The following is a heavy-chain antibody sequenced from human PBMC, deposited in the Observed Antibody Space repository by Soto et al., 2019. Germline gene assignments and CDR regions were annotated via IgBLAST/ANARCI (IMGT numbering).Heavy chain of an antibody. CDR1: GFTFSSYE. Sequence: PGGSLRLSCAASGFTFSSYEMNWVRQAPGKGLEWVSYISSSGSTIYYADSVKGRFTISRDNAKNSRYLQMNSLRAGDTAVYYCARDHKGGYYGYGMDVWGQGTTVTVSS. D-gene: IGHD3-3*01. V-gene: IGHV3-48*03. J-gene: IGHJ6*02. CDR3: ARDHKGGYYGYGMDV. CDR2: ISSSGSTI.